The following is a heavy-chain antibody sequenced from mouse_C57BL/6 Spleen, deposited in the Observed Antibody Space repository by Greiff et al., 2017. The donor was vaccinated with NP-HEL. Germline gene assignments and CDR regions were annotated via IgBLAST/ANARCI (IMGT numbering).Heavy chain of an antibody. CDR1: GYTFTSYW. J-gene: IGHJ2*01. CDR3: AGEGIYYGYDDYFDY. V-gene: IGHV1-64*01. Sequence: QVQLKQPGAELVKPGASVKLSCKASGYTFTSYWMHWVKQRPGQGLEWIGMIHPNSGSTNYNEKFKSKATLTVDNSSSTAYMQLSSLTSEDTAVYDCAGEGIYYGYDDYFDYWGQGTTLTVAS. D-gene: IGHD2-2*01. CDR2: IHPNSGST.